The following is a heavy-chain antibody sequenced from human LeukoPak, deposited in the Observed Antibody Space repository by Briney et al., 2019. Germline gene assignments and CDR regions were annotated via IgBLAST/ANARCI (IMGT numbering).Heavy chain of an antibody. Sequence: GGSLRLSCAASGFTFRSYWMHWVRQAPGKGLVWVSRINSDGSSTRYADSVKGRFTISRDNAKNTLYLQMNSLTVEDTAVYYCARGVFSNWGISQGGQEPLVTVSS. D-gene: IGHD3-16*01. CDR2: INSDGSST. J-gene: IGHJ4*02. CDR3: ARGVFSNWGISQ. V-gene: IGHV3-74*01. CDR1: GFTFRSYW.